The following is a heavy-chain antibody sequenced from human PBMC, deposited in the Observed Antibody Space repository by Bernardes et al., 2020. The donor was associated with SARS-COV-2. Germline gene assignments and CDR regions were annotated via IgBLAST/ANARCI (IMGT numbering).Heavy chain of an antibody. CDR1: GYTFSSYW. CDR3: ARHGDDNDAPDKYWYFDV. J-gene: IGHJ2*01. D-gene: IGHD1-1*01. Sequence: GESLKISCKGSGYTFSSYWISWVRQMPGKGLEWMGMIDPSDSYTSYSPSFQGLVTMSVDKSISTVHLQWSSLKASDTGMYYCARHGDDNDAPDKYWYFDVWGRGTQVTVSS. CDR2: IDPSDSYT. V-gene: IGHV5-10-1*01.